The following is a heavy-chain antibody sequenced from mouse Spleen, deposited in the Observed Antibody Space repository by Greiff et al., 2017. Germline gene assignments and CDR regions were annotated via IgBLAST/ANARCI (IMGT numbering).Heavy chain of an antibody. CDR2: INPSTGGT. CDR1: GYSFTGYY. J-gene: IGHJ2*01. D-gene: IGHD4-1*01. CDR3: ARKTGTGFDY. Sequence: VQLQQSGPELVKPGASVKISCKASGYSFTGYYMHWVKQSSEKSLEWIGEINPSTGGTSYNQKFKGKATLTVDKSSSTAYMQLKSLTSEDSAVYYCARKTGTGFDYWGQGTTLTVSS. V-gene: IGHV1-43*01.